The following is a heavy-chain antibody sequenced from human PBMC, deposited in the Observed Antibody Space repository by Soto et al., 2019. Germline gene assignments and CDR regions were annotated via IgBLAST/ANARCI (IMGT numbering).Heavy chain of an antibody. Sequence: QVQLVQSGAEVKKPGASVKVSCKASGYTFTSYAMHWVRQAPGQRLEWMGWINAGNGNTRYSQKFQGRVTITRDTCASTAYMELSGLRSEDTAAYVCARDTAPLDVWGQGTTVTVSS. CDR3: ARDTAPLDV. V-gene: IGHV1-3*01. CDR2: INAGNGNT. CDR1: GYTFTSYA. D-gene: IGHD4-17*01. J-gene: IGHJ6*02.